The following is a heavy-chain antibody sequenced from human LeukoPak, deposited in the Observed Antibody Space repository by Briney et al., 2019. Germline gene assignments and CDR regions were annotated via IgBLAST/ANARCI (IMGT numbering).Heavy chain of an antibody. CDR1: GYTFTGYY. V-gene: IGHV1-2*06. Sequence: GASVKVSCKASGYTFTGYYMHWVRQAPGQGLEWMGRINPNSGGTNYAQKFQGRVTMPRDTSISTAYKELRRLRSDDTAAYYCARRTGSGELFTGGNWFYPWGQGTLVTVSS. CDR3: ARRTGSGELFTGGNWFYP. CDR2: INPNSGGT. J-gene: IGHJ5*02. D-gene: IGHD3-10*01.